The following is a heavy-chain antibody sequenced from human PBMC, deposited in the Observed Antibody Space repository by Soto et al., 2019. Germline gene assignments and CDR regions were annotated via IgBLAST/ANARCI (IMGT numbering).Heavy chain of an antibody. V-gene: IGHV5-10-1*01. CDR3: ARVHKNWFDS. CDR1: GYNSTAFW. CDR2: IDPSDSYT. J-gene: IGHJ5*01. Sequence: GESLKISCKASGYNSTAFWIHWVRQMPGKGLEWLGKIDPSDSYTNYSPSFEGHVTISTDNSITTAYLQWSSLRASDTALYFCARVHKNWFDSWAQGTTVTVYS.